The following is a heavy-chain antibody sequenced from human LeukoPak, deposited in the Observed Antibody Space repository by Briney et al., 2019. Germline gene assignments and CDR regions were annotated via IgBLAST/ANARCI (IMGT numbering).Heavy chain of an antibody. Sequence: PSETLSLTCTVSGGSISSSSYYWGWIRQPPGKGLEWIGSIYYSGSTYYNPSLKSRVTISVDTSKNQFSLKLSSVTAADTAVYYCARGLVNQTGGDWFDPWGQGTLVTVSS. V-gene: IGHV4-39*01. D-gene: IGHD1-14*01. CDR1: GGSISSSSYY. CDR3: ARGLVNQTGGDWFDP. CDR2: IYYSGST. J-gene: IGHJ5*02.